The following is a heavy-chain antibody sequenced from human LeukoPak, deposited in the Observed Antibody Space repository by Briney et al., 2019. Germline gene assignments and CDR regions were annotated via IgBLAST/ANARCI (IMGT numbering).Heavy chain of an antibody. J-gene: IGHJ4*02. D-gene: IGHD2-15*01. CDR2: IYYSGST. CDR3: ARKGGHFDY. Sequence: SETLSLTCTVSGGSISYYYWSWIRQSPGKGLEWIGYIYYSGSTNHNPSLKSRVTISVDMSKNQFSLKVTSVTAADTAIYYCARKGGHFDYWGQGTLVTVSS. V-gene: IGHV4-59*01. CDR1: GGSISYYY.